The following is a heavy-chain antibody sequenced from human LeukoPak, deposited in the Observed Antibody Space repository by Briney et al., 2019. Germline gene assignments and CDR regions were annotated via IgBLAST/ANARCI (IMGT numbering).Heavy chain of an antibody. CDR3: ALLAVASDFDY. J-gene: IGHJ4*02. CDR1: GFPFSIYE. Sequence: AGGSLRLSCAVYGFPFSIYEMNWGRQAQGEGVVWVSIIVCTCTTRYYAHSVKARFSISRHNAKTSLYLQMNSLRVEDTGVYYCALLAVASDFDYWGQAALVTVSS. D-gene: IGHD6-19*01. CDR2: IVCTCTTR. V-gene: IGHV3-48*03.